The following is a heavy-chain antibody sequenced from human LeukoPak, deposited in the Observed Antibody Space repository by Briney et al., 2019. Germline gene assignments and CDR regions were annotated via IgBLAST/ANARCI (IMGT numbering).Heavy chain of an antibody. CDR2: MSRSGSSM. V-gene: IGHV3-11*04. J-gene: IGHJ4*02. CDR1: GITLSDYS. D-gene: IGHD1-7*01. CDR3: ARGLIETGTTFDY. Sequence: GGSLRLSXAASGITLSDYSMTWIRQAPGKGLEWVSYMSRSGSSMYYADSVKGRFTISRDNAKNSVYLQMNSLGAEDTAVYYCARGLIETGTTFDYWGQGTLVTVSS.